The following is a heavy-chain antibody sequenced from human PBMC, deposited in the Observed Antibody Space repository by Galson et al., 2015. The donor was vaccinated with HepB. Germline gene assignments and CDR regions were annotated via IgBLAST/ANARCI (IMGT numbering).Heavy chain of an antibody. D-gene: IGHD7-27*01. Sequence: SLRLSCAASGFTFSSYWMSWVRQAPGKGLEWVADINQDGSEKYYVDSVKGRFTISRDNARRSLFLQMNSLKVEDTAVYYCAIWAGRDNWGQGTLVTVSS. CDR1: GFTFSSYW. J-gene: IGHJ4*02. CDR2: INQDGSEK. V-gene: IGHV3-7*01. CDR3: AIWAGRDN.